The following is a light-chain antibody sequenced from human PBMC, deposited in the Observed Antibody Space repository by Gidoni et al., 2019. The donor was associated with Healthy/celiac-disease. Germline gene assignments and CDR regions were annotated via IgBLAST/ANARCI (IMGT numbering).Light chain of an antibody. CDR1: QGVSSY. V-gene: IGKV3-11*01. CDR2: DSS. CDR3: QQRSNWPRVT. Sequence: EIVLPQSPAPLSLSPGERTTLSCRASQGVSSYLAWYQQKPGQAPRLLIYDSSNRATGIPARFSGSGSGTDFTLTISSLEPEDFAVYYCQQRSNWPRVTFXGXTKVEIK. J-gene: IGKJ4*01.